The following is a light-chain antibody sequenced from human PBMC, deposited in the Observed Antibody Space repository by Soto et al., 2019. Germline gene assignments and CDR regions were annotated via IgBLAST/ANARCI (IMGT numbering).Light chain of an antibody. CDR1: RSDVGGYND. CDR2: DVF. V-gene: IGLV2-11*01. J-gene: IGLJ1*01. Sequence: QSALTQPRSVSGSPGQSVTISCTGTRSDVGGYNDVSWYQQHKGKAPKVMIYDVFKRPSRVPDRFSGSKSGNTASLTISVLQAEDEADYYCCSQAGSYTDVFGTGTKLTVL. CDR3: CSQAGSYTDV.